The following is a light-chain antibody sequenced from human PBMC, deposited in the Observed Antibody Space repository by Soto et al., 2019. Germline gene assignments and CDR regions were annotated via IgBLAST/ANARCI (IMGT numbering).Light chain of an antibody. CDR2: GAS. J-gene: IGKJ1*01. Sequence: EIVMTQSPATLSVSPGERATLSCRASQSVSSNLAWFQQKPGQAPRLLIYGASTRDTGIPARFSGSGSGTEFTLTISSLQSEDFAVYYCQQYGSSPPWTFGQGTKVDIK. CDR1: QSVSSN. V-gene: IGKV3-15*01. CDR3: QQYGSSPPWT.